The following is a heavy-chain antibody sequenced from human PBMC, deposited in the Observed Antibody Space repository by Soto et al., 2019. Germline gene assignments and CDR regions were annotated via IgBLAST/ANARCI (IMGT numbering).Heavy chain of an antibody. CDR1: GFTFSGAW. CDR3: VTDVPNDIYSYDY. CDR2: IKSKADGETT. D-gene: IGHD3-9*01. Sequence: GGSLRLSCAASGFTFSGAWMTWVRQAPGKGLEWVGLIKSKADGETTHYAAPVEGRFTISRDDSKSTLSLQMNSLKVEDTAVYYCVTDVPNDIYSYDYWGQGTLVTVSS. V-gene: IGHV3-15*01. J-gene: IGHJ4*02.